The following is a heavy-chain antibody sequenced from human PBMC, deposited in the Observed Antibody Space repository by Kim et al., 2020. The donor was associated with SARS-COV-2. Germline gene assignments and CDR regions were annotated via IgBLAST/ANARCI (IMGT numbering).Heavy chain of an antibody. CDR2: IYHSGST. V-gene: IGHV4-4*02. CDR3: ARSFRSSHDDAFDI. J-gene: IGHJ3*02. CDR1: GGSISSSNW. Sequence: SETLSLICAVSGGSISSSNWWSWVRQPPGKGLEWIGEIYHSGSTNYNPSLKSRVTISVDKSKNQFSLKLSSVTAADTAVYYCARSFRSSHDDAFDIWGQGTMVTVSS. D-gene: IGHD6-13*01.